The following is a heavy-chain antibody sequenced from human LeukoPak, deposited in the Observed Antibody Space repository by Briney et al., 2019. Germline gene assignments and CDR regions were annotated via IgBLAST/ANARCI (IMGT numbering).Heavy chain of an antibody. CDR2: IWYDGSNK. D-gene: IGHD4-23*01. CDR1: GFTFSSYG. CDR3: ARHFMGKYGGNPTLGY. J-gene: IGHJ4*02. Sequence: PGGSLRLSCAASGFTFSSYGMHWVRQAPGKGLEWVAVIWYDGSNKYYADSAKGRFTISRDNSKNTLYLQMNSLRAEDTAVYYCARHFMGKYGGNPTLGYWGQGTLVTVSS. V-gene: IGHV3-33*01.